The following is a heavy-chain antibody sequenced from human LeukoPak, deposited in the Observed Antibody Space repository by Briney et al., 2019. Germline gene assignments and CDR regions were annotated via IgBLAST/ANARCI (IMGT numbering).Heavy chain of an antibody. Sequence: GGSLRLSCVASGFTFSNYWMTWFRQTPGKGLEWVSGINWSGGSTVYADSVKGRFTISRDNAKNSLYLQMNSLRAEDTALYYCARGRKIYSNSDFDYWGQGTLVTVSS. CDR3: ARGRKIYSNSDFDY. J-gene: IGHJ4*02. CDR1: GFTFSNYW. V-gene: IGHV3-20*04. D-gene: IGHD4-11*01. CDR2: INWSGGST.